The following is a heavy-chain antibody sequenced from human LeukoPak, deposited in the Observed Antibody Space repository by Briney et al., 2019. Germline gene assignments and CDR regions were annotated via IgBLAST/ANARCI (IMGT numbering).Heavy chain of an antibody. CDR1: GGSISSCTYS. Sequence: SETLSLTCSVSGGSISSCTYSWGWIRQPPGKGLEWIGSFSCSGSTYYNPSLKSRVTVSVDPSKNQFSLRLSSVTAADTAVYYCAAFLLQQINVFDIWGQGTMVTVSS. V-gene: IGHV4-39*07. CDR2: FSCSGST. J-gene: IGHJ3*02. CDR3: AAFLLQQINVFDI. D-gene: IGHD2/OR15-2a*01.